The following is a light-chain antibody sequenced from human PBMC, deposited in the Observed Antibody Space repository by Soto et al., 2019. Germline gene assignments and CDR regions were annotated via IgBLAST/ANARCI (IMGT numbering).Light chain of an antibody. CDR3: QQYRTSAKT. V-gene: IGKV3-20*01. Sequence: EIVLTQSPGTLSLSPGESATLSCGASQTVGSDYLAWYQQRHGQAPRLLIYGTSSMATCIPDRFSGSGSGTDFTLTISRLEPEYFAVYYCQQYRTSAKTFGQGTKMEIK. CDR2: GTS. CDR1: QTVGSDY. J-gene: IGKJ1*01.